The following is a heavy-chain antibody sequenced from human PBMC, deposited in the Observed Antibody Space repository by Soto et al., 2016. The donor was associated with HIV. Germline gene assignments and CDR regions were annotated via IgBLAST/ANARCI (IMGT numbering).Heavy chain of an antibody. D-gene: IGHD4-17*01. Sequence: EVQLLESGGGLVQPGGSLRLSCAASGFTFSSYAMSWVRQAPGKGLEWVSAISGSGGSTYYADSVKGRFTISRDNSKNTLYLQMNSLRAEDTAVYYCAKDFEGSLRPGFRFDPWGQGTLVTVSS. CDR2: ISGSGGST. CDR3: AKDFEGSLRPGFRFDP. V-gene: IGHV3-23*01. CDR1: GFTFSSYA. J-gene: IGHJ5*02.